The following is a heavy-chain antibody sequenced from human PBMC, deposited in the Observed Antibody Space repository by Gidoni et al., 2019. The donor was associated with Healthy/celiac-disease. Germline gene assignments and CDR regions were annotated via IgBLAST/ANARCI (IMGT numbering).Heavy chain of an antibody. J-gene: IGHJ4*02. CDR2: IKQDGSEK. D-gene: IGHD6-6*01. V-gene: IGHV3-7*01. CDR3: ARYSSSSGSPVVLLNNLGFDY. CDR1: GFTFSSYW. Sequence: EVQLVESGGGLVQPGGSLRLSCAASGFTFSSYWMSWVRQAPGKGLEWVANIKQDGSEKYYVDSVKGRFTISRDNAKNSLYLQMNSLRAEDTAVYYCARYSSSSGSPVVLLNNLGFDYWGQGTLVTVSS.